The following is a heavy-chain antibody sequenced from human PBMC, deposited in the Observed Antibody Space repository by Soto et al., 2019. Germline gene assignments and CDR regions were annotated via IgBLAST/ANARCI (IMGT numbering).Heavy chain of an antibody. V-gene: IGHV4-30-4*01. CDR1: CGSISSGDYY. J-gene: IGHJ4*02. CDR2: IYYSGST. D-gene: IGHD1-26*01. Sequence: PSQTLSLTCTVSCGSISSGDYYWSWIRQPPGKGLEWIGYIYYSGSTYYNPSLKSRVTISVDTSKNQFSLKLSSVTAADTAVYYCARGNSGSYNREIFDYWGQGTLVTVSS. CDR3: ARGNSGSYNREIFDY.